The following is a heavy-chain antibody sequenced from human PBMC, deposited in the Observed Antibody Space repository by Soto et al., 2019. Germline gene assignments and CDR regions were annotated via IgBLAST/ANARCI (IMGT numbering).Heavy chain of an antibody. Sequence: GGSLRLSCAASGFTFRSYAMSWVRQGPGKGLEWVSAISGSGGSTYYADSVKGRFTISRDNSKNTLYLQMNSLRAEDTAVYYCAKTSSTLYYYYGMDLWGQGTKVTVSS. CDR3: AKTSSTLYYYYGMDL. J-gene: IGHJ6*01. D-gene: IGHD2-2*01. CDR1: GFTFRSYA. V-gene: IGHV3-23*01. CDR2: ISGSGGST.